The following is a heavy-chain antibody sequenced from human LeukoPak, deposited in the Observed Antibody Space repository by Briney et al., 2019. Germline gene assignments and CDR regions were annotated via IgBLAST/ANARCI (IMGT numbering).Heavy chain of an antibody. D-gene: IGHD6-13*01. CDR3: TRYIAAAGTEYYFDY. Sequence: GGSLKLSCVASGFTFSGSTVHWVRQASGRGLEWVGRIRSKANSYATAYAASVKGRFTISRDDSQNTAYLQMTSLQTEDTAVYYCTRYIAAAGTEYYFDYWGQGTLVTVSS. V-gene: IGHV3-73*01. J-gene: IGHJ4*02. CDR2: IRSKANSYAT. CDR1: GFTFSGST.